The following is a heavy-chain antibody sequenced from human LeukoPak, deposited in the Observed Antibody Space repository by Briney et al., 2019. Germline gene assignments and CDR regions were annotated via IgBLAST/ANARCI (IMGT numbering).Heavy chain of an antibody. CDR1: GFTFSSYS. CDR3: AKGGRQQLGPHFDY. V-gene: IGHV3-48*04. D-gene: IGHD6-13*01. CDR2: ISGSSATI. Sequence: GGSLRLSCAASGFTFSSYSMNWVRQAPGKGLEWVSYISGSSATIYYVDSVKGRFTISRDNAKNSLYLQMNSLRAEDTAVYYCAKGGRQQLGPHFDYWGQGTLVTVSS. J-gene: IGHJ4*02.